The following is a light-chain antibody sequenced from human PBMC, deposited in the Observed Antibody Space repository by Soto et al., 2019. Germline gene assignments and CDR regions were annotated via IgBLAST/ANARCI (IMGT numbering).Light chain of an antibody. Sequence: QSVLTQPASVSGSPGQSITISCTGTSSDVGAYDFVSWYQQHPDKAPKLMIYEVSNRTSGVSNRFSGSKSVNTATLTISGLQDEDEADYYCSSYTSSSTRVFGTETKLTVL. CDR2: EVS. CDR3: SSYTSSSTRV. CDR1: SSDVGAYDF. J-gene: IGLJ1*01. V-gene: IGLV2-14*03.